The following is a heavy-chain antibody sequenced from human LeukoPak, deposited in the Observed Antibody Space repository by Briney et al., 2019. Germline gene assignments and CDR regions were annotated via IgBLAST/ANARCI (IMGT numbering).Heavy chain of an antibody. CDR2: IYHSGST. CDR1: GYSISSGYY. Sequence: TSETLSLTCTVSGYSISSGYYWGWIRQPPGKGLEWIGSIYHSGSTYHNPSLKSRVTILVDTSKNHFSLRLSSVTATDTAVYYCARGGDTSGHYYFEYFHHWGQGTLVAVSS. CDR3: ARGGDTSGHYYFEYFHH. J-gene: IGHJ1*01. D-gene: IGHD3-22*01. V-gene: IGHV4-38-2*02.